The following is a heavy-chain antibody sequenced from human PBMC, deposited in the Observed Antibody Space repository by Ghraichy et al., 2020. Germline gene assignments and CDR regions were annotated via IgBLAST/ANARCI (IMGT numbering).Heavy chain of an antibody. D-gene: IGHD2-2*01. V-gene: IGHV4-4*07. CDR2: IYTSGST. Sequence: SETQSLTCTVSGGSISSYYWSWIRQPAGKGLEWIGRIYTSGSTNYNPSLKSRVTMSVDTSKNQFSLKLSSVTAADTAVYYCARGWKKRYCSSTSCAEGAYYYYYMDVWGKGTTVTVSS. J-gene: IGHJ6*03. CDR3: ARGWKKRYCSSTSCAEGAYYYYYMDV. CDR1: GGSISSYY.